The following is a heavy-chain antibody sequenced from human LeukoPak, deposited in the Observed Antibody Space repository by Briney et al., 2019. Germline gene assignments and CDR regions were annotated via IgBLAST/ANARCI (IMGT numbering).Heavy chain of an antibody. CDR3: ARYCSGGSCYYAFDI. J-gene: IGHJ3*02. D-gene: IGHD2-15*01. CDR2: ISSSGSTI. CDR1: GFTFSSYS. V-gene: IGHV3-48*04. Sequence: GGSLRLSCAASGFTFSSYSMNWVRQAPGKGLEWVSYISSSGSTIYYADSVKGRFTISRDNAKNSLYLQMNSLRAEDTAVYYCARYCSGGSCYYAFDIWGQGTMVTVSS.